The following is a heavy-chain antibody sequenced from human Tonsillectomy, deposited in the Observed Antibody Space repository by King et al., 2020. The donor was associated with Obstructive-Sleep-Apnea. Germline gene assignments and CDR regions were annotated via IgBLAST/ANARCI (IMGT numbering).Heavy chain of an antibody. J-gene: IGHJ3*02. CDR1: GYTFTNYD. V-gene: IGHV1-8*01. CDR2: MNPNSGNT. D-gene: IGHD2-15*01. Sequence: VQLVESGAEVKKPGASVKVSCKASGYTFTNYDINWVRQATGQGLEWMGWMNPNSGNTAYAQKFQGRVTMTRNTSISTAYMELSSLRSEDTAVYYCTRGRYCSGGSCNLDIWGQGTMVTVSS. CDR3: TRGRYCSGGSCNLDI.